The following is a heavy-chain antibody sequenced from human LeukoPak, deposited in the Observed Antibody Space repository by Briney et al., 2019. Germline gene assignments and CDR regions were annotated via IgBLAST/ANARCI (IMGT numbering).Heavy chain of an antibody. CDR3: ARKIFRGLYNWFDP. CDR1: GGSFSGYY. CDR2: INHSGST. V-gene: IGHV4-34*01. Sequence: PSETLSLTCAVYGGSFSGYYWSWIRQPPGKGLEGIGEINHSGSTNYNPYLTSRVTISVDTYKNKLSLTLSSLTAADTAVYYCARKIFRGLYNWFDPWGQGTLVTVSS. D-gene: IGHD2/OR15-2a*01. J-gene: IGHJ5*02.